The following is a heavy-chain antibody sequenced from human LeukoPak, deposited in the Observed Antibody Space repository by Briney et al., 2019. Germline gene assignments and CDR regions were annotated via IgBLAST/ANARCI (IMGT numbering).Heavy chain of an antibody. CDR3: AIPGIAAAGRSYYYYYGMDV. V-gene: IGHV1-2*02. CDR2: INPNSGGT. CDR1: GYTFTGYY. D-gene: IGHD6-13*01. Sequence: ASVKVSCKASGYTFTGYYMHWVRQAPGQGLEWMGWINPNSGGTNYAQKLQGRVTMTTDTSTSTAYMELRSLRSDDTAVYYCAIPGIAAAGRSYYYYYGMDVWGQGTTVTVSS. J-gene: IGHJ6*02.